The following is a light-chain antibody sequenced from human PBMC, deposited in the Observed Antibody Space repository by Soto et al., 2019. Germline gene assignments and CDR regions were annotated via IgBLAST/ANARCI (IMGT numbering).Light chain of an antibody. V-gene: IGKV4-1*01. CDR2: WAS. CDR1: QTIIYSSNNKNY. CDR3: QQYYSSPYT. J-gene: IGKJ2*01. Sequence: DIVMTQSPDSLAVSLGERATINCKSSQTIIYSSNNKNYLAWYQQKPGQPPRLLIYWASTRESGVPDRFSGSGSGTEFTLTISSLQAEDVAVYYCQQYYSSPYTFGQGTKLEI.